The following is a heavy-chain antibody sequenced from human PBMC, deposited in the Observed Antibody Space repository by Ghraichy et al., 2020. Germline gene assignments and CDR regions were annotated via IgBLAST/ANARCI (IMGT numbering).Heavy chain of an antibody. D-gene: IGHD6-19*01. Sequence: ETLSLTCTVSGGSISSSSYYWGWIRQPPGKGLEWIGSIYYSGSTYYNPSLKSRVTISVDTSKNQFSLKLSSVTAADTAVYYCARLAYWYSSGWYFDYWGQGTLVTVSS. CDR1: GGSISSSSYY. CDR2: IYYSGST. CDR3: ARLAYWYSSGWYFDY. J-gene: IGHJ4*02. V-gene: IGHV4-39*01.